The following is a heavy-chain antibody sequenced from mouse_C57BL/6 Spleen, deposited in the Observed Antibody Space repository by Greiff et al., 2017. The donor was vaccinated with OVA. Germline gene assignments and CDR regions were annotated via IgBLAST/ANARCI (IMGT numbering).Heavy chain of an antibody. D-gene: IGHD2-2*01. J-gene: IGHJ3*01. V-gene: IGHV3-1*01. CDR3: ARDQGYGRFAY. CDR1: GYSITSGYD. Sequence: EVQLVESGPGMVKPSQSLSLTCTVTGYSITSGYDWHWIRHFPGNKLEWMGYISYSGSTNYNPSLKSRISITHDTSKNHFFLKLNSVTTEDTATYYCARDQGYGRFAYWGQGTLVTVSA. CDR2: ISYSGST.